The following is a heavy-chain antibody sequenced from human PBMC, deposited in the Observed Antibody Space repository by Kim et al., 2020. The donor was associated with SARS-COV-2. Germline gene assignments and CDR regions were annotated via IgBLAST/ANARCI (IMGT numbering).Heavy chain of an antibody. D-gene: IGHD4-17*01. V-gene: IGHV3-7*01. CDR3: ARVGRGDYPDWFDP. Sequence: YVDSVKGRFTISRDNAKNSLYLQMNSLRAEDTAVYYCARVGRGDYPDWFDPWGQGTLVTVSS. J-gene: IGHJ5*02.